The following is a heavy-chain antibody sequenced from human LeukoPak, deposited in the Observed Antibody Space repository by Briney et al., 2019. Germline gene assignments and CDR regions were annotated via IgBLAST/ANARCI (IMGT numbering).Heavy chain of an antibody. J-gene: IGHJ4*02. CDR3: ARFLSDDYGDYLSD. Sequence: AGGSLRLSCAASGFTFSSYGMHWVRQAPGKGLEYVSVISTNGGSTYYANSVKGRFTISRDNSKNTLYLQMNSLRAEDTAVYYCARFLSDDYGDYLSDWGQGTLVTVSS. CDR2: ISTNGGST. V-gene: IGHV3-64*01. CDR1: GFTFSSYG. D-gene: IGHD4-17*01.